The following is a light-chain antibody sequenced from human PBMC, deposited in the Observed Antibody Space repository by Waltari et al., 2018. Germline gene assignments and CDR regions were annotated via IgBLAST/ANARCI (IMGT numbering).Light chain of an antibody. CDR2: GAS. V-gene: IGKV3-15*01. Sequence: EIVMTQSPATLSVSPGERATLSCRASQSVSSNLAWYQQKPGQGPRLLIYGASTRATGSPARFSGSGSGAEFTLTISSLQSEDFAVYFCQQYINWPRTFGQGTKVEIK. J-gene: IGKJ1*01. CDR1: QSVSSN. CDR3: QQYINWPRT.